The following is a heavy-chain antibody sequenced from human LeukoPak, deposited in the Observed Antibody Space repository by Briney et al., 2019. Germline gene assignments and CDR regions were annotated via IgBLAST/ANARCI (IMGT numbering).Heavy chain of an antibody. Sequence: PSETLSLTCAVSVASISSGDYSWSWIRQPPGKGLEWIGYIYHSGSTTYNPSLKSPLTISLDRSKNQISLKVNSVTAADTAVYYCAADYTSRSYRFDHWGQGTLVTVSS. V-gene: IGHV4-30-2*01. CDR3: AADYTSRSYRFDH. CDR1: VASISSGDYS. CDR2: IYHSGST. D-gene: IGHD3-10*01. J-gene: IGHJ4*02.